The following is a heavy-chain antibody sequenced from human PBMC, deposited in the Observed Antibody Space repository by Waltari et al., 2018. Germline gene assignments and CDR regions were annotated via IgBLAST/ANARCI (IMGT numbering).Heavy chain of an antibody. CDR1: GYLFTSHD. CDR3: ARGLSSSWYGLDV. V-gene: IGHV1-8*01. CDR2: MNPDSGST. Sequence: QVQLVQSGAEVKKPGAAVKVSCKASGYLFTSHDINGVRQTTGQGLEWLGWMNPDSGSTGYLQKFQGRVTMTRDTSTTTAYMELSGLTSEDTAVYFCARGLSSSWYGLDVWGQGTTVIVS. D-gene: IGHD6-13*01. J-gene: IGHJ6*02.